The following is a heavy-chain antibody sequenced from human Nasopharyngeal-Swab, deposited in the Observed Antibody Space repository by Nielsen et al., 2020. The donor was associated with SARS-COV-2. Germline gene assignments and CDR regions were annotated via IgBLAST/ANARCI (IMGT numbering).Heavy chain of an antibody. D-gene: IGHD6-19*01. CDR2: IFNSGST. CDR3: ARQNGNGWPPASWLDP. V-gene: IGHV4-39*07. J-gene: IGHJ5*02. Sequence: SETLSLTCTVSFDSISSNKYYWAWIRQPPGKGLEWIGSIFNSGSTYYNPSLKSRFTALVDTSKNQFYLRLNSVTAADTAVYYCARQNGNGWPPASWLDPWGQGILVTVSS. CDR1: FDSISSNKYY.